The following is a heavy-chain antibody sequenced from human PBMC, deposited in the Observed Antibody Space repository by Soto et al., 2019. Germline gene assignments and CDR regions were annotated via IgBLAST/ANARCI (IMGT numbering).Heavy chain of an antibody. Sequence: QVQLVQSGAEVKKPGSSVKVSCKASGGTFSSYAISWVRQAPGKGLAWMGGIIPIFGTANYAQKFQGRVTITADKTTSTAYKELSSLRSEDTAVDYGAKAYSISAVRAFDILVQGTMVTVSS. CDR1: GGTFSSYA. D-gene: IGHD6-6*01. CDR3: AKAYSISAVRAFDI. CDR2: IIPIFGTA. V-gene: IGHV1-69*06. J-gene: IGHJ3*02.